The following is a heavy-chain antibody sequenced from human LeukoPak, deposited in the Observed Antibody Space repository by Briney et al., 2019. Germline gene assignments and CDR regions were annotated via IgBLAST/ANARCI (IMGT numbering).Heavy chain of an antibody. J-gene: IGHJ6*03. CDR3: ARVHCSSTSCYFDYYYYYYMDV. V-gene: IGHV3-21*01. CDR1: GFTFSSYS. CDR2: ISSSSSYI. D-gene: IGHD2-2*01. Sequence: PGGSLRLSCAASGFTFSSYSMNWVRQAPGKGLEWVASISSSSSYIYYADSVKGRFTISRDNAKNSLYLQMNSLRAEETAVYYCARVHCSSTSCYFDYYYYYYMDVWGKGTTVTVSS.